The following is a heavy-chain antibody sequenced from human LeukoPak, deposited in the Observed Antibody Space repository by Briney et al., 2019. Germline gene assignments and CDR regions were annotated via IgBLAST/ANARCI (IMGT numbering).Heavy chain of an antibody. D-gene: IGHD4-17*01. J-gene: IGHJ4*02. CDR1: GHTITTYF. CDR3: ARGNPTNYGGYLYYFVY. V-gene: IGHV1-46*01. CDR2: INPSGGGT. Sequence: GASVKISCKACGHTITTYFMHGVRRAPGQGLEWMGIINPSGGGTNYAQEFQGGVTMTRDTSTSTVYMDLNNLRSDDTAVYYCARGNPTNYGGYLYYFVYWGQRTLVTVSS.